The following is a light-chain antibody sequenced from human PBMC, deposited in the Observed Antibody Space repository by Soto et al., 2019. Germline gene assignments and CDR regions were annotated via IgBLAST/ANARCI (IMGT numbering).Light chain of an antibody. J-gene: IGKJ2*01. CDR3: QQYGTSRT. V-gene: IGKV3-20*01. CDR2: GAS. Sequence: PGERATLSCRASLSIANNYLAWYQQKPGQAPRLLIHGASSRATGIPDRFSGSGSGTDFTLTINGQEPEDFAVYYCQQYGTSRTFGQGTKLEIK. CDR1: LSIANNY.